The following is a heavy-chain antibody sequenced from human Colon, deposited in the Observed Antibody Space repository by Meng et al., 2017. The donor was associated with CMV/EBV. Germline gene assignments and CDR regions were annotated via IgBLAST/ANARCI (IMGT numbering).Heavy chain of an antibody. CDR1: GYSFTSFG. Sequence: ASVKVSCKASGYSFTSFGINWVRQAPGQGLEWMGWISAHNGMTTYAQKVQDRVTLTTDTSTSTAYMELRSLGSDDTAVYYCVKERSNWLENWGQGTVVTVSS. J-gene: IGHJ4*02. V-gene: IGHV1-18*04. D-gene: IGHD1-1*01. CDR2: ISAHNGMT. CDR3: VKERSNWLEN.